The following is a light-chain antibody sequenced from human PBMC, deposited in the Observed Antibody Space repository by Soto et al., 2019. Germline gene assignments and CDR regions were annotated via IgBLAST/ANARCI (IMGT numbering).Light chain of an antibody. CDR2: EVY. V-gene: IGKV2D-29*01. CDR1: QSLLHGDGKTY. CDR3: MQSTQLPLT. J-gene: IGKJ4*01. Sequence: DIVLTQTPLSLSVTPGQPASISCRSSQSLLHGDGKTYLYWFVQKPGQAPQLLIDEVYKQFSGVTDRFSGSGSGTDFTLKITRVEAEDVGTYYCMQSTQLPLTFGGGTKVEIK.